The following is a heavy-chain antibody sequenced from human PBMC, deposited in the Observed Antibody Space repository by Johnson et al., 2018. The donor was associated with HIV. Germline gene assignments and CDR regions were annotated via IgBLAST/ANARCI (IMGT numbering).Heavy chain of an antibody. CDR3: ARCMIVVVITDAFDI. D-gene: IGHD3-22*01. CDR1: GFTFSSYA. CDR2: ISYDGSYK. J-gene: IGHJ3*02. V-gene: IGHV3-30-3*01. Sequence: QVLLVESGGGVVQPGRSLRLSCAASGFTFSSYAMHWVRQAPGKGLEWVAVISYDGSYKYYADSVKGRFTISRDNSKNTLYLQMNSLRAEDTAVYYCARCMIVVVITDAFDIWGQGTMVTVSS.